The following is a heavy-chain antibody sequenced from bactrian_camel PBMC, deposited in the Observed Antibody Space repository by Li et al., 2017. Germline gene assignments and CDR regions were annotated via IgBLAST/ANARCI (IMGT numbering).Heavy chain of an antibody. J-gene: IGHJ4*01. CDR2: IDTSGSVT. V-gene: IGHV3S1*01. CDR1: GFTFSSRW. Sequence: VQLVESGGGLVQPGGSLRLSCAASGFTFSSRWMSWVRQAPGKGFEYVATIDTSGSVTGYADSVKGRFTITRDDATNTLYLQMNSLKTEDTAVYYCATGAPYLGSWRIVGQGTQVTVS. D-gene: IGHD1*01.